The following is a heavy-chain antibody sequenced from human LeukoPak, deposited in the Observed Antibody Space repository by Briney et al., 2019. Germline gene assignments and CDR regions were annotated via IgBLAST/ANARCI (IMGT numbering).Heavy chain of an antibody. CDR3: ARVHCSGGGCYQRNDGLEI. V-gene: IGHV3-21*01. CDR2: XXXXSNYL. Sequence: RLXXAAXXFTXXTXSMNXVRXAXXXXXXXXSXXXXXSNYLYYVDSLRGRFTVSRDNTKNSLYLQMNRLRAEDTAVYYCARVHCSGGGCYQRNDGLEIWGQGTVVTVSS. J-gene: IGHJ3*02. CDR1: XFTXXTXS. D-gene: IGHD2-15*01.